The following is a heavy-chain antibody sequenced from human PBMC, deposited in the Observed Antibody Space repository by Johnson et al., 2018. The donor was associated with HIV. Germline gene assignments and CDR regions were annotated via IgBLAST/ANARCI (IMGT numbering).Heavy chain of an antibody. CDR1: GFTFSSYA. CDR3: ARGGKRVMAAFDI. Sequence: QVQLVESGGNLVQPGGSLRLSCAASGFTFSSYAMHWVRQAPGKGLEWVAVISYDGSNKYYADSVKGRFTISRDNSKNTMYLQMNSLRAEDTAVYYCARGGKRVMAAFDIWGQGTMVTVSS. J-gene: IGHJ3*02. D-gene: IGHD3-16*01. V-gene: IGHV3-30-3*01. CDR2: ISYDGSNK.